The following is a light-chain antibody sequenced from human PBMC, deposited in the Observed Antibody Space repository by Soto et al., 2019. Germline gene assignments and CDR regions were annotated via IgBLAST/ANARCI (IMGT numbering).Light chain of an antibody. V-gene: IGKV2-30*01. CDR2: KVS. CDR3: KQGTYWVYT. CDR1: QSLLYSDGNTY. J-gene: IGKJ2*01. Sequence: DVVMTQSPLSLPVTLGQPASISCRSSQSLLYSDGNTYLNWFHQRPGQSPRRLIYKVSNRDSGVPDRFSGSGSGTDFTLKISRVEAEDVGIYYCKQGTYWVYTFGQGTRLEIK.